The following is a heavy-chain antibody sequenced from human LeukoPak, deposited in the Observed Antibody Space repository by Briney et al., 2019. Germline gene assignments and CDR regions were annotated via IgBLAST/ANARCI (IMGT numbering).Heavy chain of an antibody. CDR1: GGSFSGYY. V-gene: IGHV4-34*01. CDR2: IHHSGST. CDR3: ARGARYFDWLLYGWYFDL. D-gene: IGHD3-9*01. Sequence: SETLSLTCAVYGGSFSGYYWSWIRQPPGKGLEWIGEIHHSGSTNYNPSLKSRVTISVDTSKIQFSLKLTSVTAADTAVYYCARGARYFDWLLYGWYFDLWGRGTLVTVSS. J-gene: IGHJ2*01.